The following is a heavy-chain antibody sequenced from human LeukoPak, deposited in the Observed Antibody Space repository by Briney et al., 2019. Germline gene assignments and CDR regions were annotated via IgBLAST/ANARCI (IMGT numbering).Heavy chain of an antibody. CDR2: INPNSGGT. V-gene: IGHV1-2*02. Sequence: ASVKVSCKASGYTFTSYDINWVRQATGQGLECMGWINPNSGGTNYAQKFQGRVTMTRDTSISTAYMELSRLRSDDTAVYYCAREEGLLSHYYYYMDVWGKGTTVTVSS. CDR1: GYTFTSYD. D-gene: IGHD2/OR15-2a*01. J-gene: IGHJ6*03. CDR3: AREEGLLSHYYYYMDV.